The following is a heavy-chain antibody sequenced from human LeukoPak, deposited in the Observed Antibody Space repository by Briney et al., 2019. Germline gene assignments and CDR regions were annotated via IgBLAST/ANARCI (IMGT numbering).Heavy chain of an antibody. CDR1: GFTFDDYG. CDR3: AKHRGSSGADARPAEY. J-gene: IGHJ4*02. CDR2: LNWNGAST. Sequence: GGSLRLSCAASGFTFDDYGLSWVRQVPGKGLEWVSGLNWNGASTGYADSVKGRFTISRDNAKNSLYLQMNSLRAEDTAVYYCAKHRGSSGADARPAEYWGQGTLVTVSS. D-gene: IGHD5-12*01. V-gene: IGHV3-20*04.